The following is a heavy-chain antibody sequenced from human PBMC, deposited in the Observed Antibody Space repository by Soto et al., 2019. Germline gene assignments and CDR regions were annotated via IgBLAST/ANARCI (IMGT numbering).Heavy chain of an antibody. J-gene: IGHJ3*02. CDR1: GYTFTSYG. D-gene: IGHD3-3*01. CDR2: ISAYNSAT. V-gene: IGHV1-18*01. Sequence: QVQLVQSGAEVKKPGASVKVSCKASGYTFTSYGISWVRQAPGQGLEWMGWISAYNSATNYAQKLQGRVTMTTDTSTSTAYMELRSLRSDDTAVYYCARDTDHTIFGVVAAEAFHIWGQGTMVTVSS. CDR3: ARDTDHTIFGVVAAEAFHI.